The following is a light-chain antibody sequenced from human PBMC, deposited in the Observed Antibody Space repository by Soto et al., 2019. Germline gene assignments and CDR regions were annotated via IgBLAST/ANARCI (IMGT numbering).Light chain of an antibody. Sequence: QSALTQPPSASGSPGQSVTISCTGTSSDVGGYNYVSWYQQHPGKAPKLMIYEVSKRPSGVPDRFSGSKSGNTASLTVSGLQAEDEADYYCSSYAGSTIWVFGGGTKVTVL. V-gene: IGLV2-8*01. CDR2: EVS. CDR3: SSYAGSTIWV. CDR1: SSDVGGYNY. J-gene: IGLJ2*01.